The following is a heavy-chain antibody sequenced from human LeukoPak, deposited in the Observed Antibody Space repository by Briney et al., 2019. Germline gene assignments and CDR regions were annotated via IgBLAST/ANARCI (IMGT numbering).Heavy chain of an antibody. D-gene: IGHD3-16*01. CDR3: ARWGGTRQFYFDC. V-gene: IGHV3-33*01. Sequence: TGGSLRLSCAASGFSLSNYGLHWVRQGPGKGLEWLAVINYDGSNRYYADSVKGRFTISKDSSENTLYLQMNSLRADDTAMYYCARWGGTRQFYFDCWGQGTLATVSS. CDR1: GFSLSNYG. J-gene: IGHJ4*02. CDR2: INYDGSNR.